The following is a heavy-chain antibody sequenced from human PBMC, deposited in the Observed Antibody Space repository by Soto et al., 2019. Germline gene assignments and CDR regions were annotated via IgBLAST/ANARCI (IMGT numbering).Heavy chain of an antibody. V-gene: IGHV3-23*01. J-gene: IGHJ4*02. Sequence: EVQLLESGGGLVQPGGSLRLSCAASGFTFSSYAMNWVRQAPGKGLEWVSVISGSGGSTYYADSVKGRFTISRDNYKNTLYRQMNSLRAEDTAVYYCARRSSGWYFDYWGQGTLVTVSS. CDR2: ISGSGGST. CDR3: ARRSSGWYFDY. CDR1: GFTFSSYA. D-gene: IGHD6-19*01.